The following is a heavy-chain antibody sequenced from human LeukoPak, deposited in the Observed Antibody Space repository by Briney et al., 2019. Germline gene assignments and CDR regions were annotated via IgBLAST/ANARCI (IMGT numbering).Heavy chain of an antibody. CDR2: INPNSGGT. V-gene: IGHV1-2*02. CDR3: ARGGGYCTNGVCSGFDP. J-gene: IGHJ5*02. Sequence: VASVKVSCKASGYTFTGYYMHWVRQAPGQGLDWMGWINPNSGGTNYAQKFQGRVTMTRDTSISTAYMELGRLVSDDTAVYYCARGGGYCTNGVCSGFDPWGQGTLATVSS. D-gene: IGHD2-8*01. CDR1: GYTFTGYY.